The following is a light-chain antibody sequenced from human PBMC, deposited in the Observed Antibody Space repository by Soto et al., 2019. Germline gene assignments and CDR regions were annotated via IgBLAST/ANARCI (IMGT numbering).Light chain of an antibody. J-gene: IGKJ1*01. Sequence: DIVMTQSPLSLPVTPGEPASISCRSSQSLLHSNGYNYLDWYLQKPGQSPQLLIYLGSNRASGVPDRFSGNGSGTDFTLEISRVEAEDVGVYYCLQALQTHRTFAQGTKVEI. V-gene: IGKV2-28*01. CDR1: QSLLHSNGYNY. CDR3: LQALQTHRT. CDR2: LGS.